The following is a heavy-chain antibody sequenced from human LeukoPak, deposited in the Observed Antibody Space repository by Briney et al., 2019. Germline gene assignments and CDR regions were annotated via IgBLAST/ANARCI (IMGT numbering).Heavy chain of an antibody. CDR1: GSIFTSYW. CDR2: IYPGDSDT. CDR3: ARRQSTWFDP. D-gene: IGHD1-1*01. Sequence: GASLQISCKGSGSIFTSYWIGWVRQLPGKGLEWMGIIYPGDSDTRYSPSFQGQVTISADKSISTAYLQWSSLKASDTAMYYCARRQSTWFDPWGQGTLVTVSS. J-gene: IGHJ5*02. V-gene: IGHV5-51*01.